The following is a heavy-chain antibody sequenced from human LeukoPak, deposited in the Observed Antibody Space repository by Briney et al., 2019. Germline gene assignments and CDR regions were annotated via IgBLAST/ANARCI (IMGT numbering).Heavy chain of an antibody. CDR2: ISGSGGST. J-gene: IGHJ4*02. V-gene: IGHV3-23*01. CDR3: AKDWPLARHIVVVTASISDY. CDR1: GFTFSSYA. Sequence: GGSLRLSCAASGFTFSSYAMSWVRQAPGKGLEWVSAISGSGGSTYYADSVKGRFTISRDNSKNTLYLQMNSLRAEDTAVYYCAKDWPLARHIVVVTASISDYWGQGTLVTVSS. D-gene: IGHD2-21*02.